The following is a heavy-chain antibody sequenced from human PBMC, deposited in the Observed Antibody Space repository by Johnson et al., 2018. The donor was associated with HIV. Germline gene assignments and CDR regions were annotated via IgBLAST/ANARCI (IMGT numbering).Heavy chain of an antibody. CDR1: GFTFNNYG. J-gene: IGHJ3*01. Sequence: QVQLVESGGGVVQSGRSLRLSCAASGFTFNNYGMHWVRQAPGKGLEWVAVIWYDGSNKYYADSVKGRFTISRDNAKNSLYLQMNSLRAEDTAVYYCARTRKYTSGPPCAFDFWGQGTMVTVSS. V-gene: IGHV3-33*03. CDR2: IWYDGSNK. D-gene: IGHD3-22*01. CDR3: ARTRKYTSGPPCAFDF.